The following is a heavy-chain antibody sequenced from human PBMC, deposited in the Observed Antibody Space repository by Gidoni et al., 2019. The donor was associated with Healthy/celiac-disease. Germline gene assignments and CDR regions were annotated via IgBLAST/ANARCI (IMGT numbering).Heavy chain of an antibody. V-gene: IGHV4-34*01. D-gene: IGHD6-13*01. J-gene: IGHJ4*02. Sequence: QVQLQQWGAGLLKPSETLSLTCAVYGGSFSGYYWSWIRQPPGKGLEWIGEINHSGSTNYNPSLKSRVTISVDTSKNQFSLKLSSVTAADTAVYYCARDMSSSWVDYWGQGTLVTVSS. CDR2: INHSGST. CDR1: GGSFSGYY. CDR3: ARDMSSSWVDY.